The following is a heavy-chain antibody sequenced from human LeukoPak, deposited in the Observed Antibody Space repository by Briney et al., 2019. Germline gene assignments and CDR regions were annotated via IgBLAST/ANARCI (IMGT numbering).Heavy chain of an antibody. V-gene: IGHV4-30-4*08. D-gene: IGHD1-26*01. CDR2: IYYSGST. CDR3: ARDSGSYCFN. J-gene: IGHJ4*02. Sequence: SETLSLXCTVSGGSINSGDYYWSWIRQPPGKGLEWIGCIYYSGSTYYNPSLKSRVTISVDTSKNQFSLKLSSVTAADTAVYYCARDSGSYCFNWGQGTLVTVSS. CDR1: GGSINSGDYY.